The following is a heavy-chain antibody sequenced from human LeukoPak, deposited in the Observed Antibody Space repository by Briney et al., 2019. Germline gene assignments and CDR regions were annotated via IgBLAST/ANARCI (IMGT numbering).Heavy chain of an antibody. CDR3: ARVDTGYYYYGMDV. J-gene: IGHJ6*02. CDR1: GYTFTSYG. V-gene: IGHV1-18*01. Sequence: ASVKVSCKAPGYTFTSYGISWVRQAPGQGLEWMGWISAYNGNTNYAQKLQGRVTMTTDTSTSTAYMELRSLRSDDTAVYYCARVDTGYYYYGMDVWGQGTTVTVSS. CDR2: ISAYNGNT. D-gene: IGHD5-18*01.